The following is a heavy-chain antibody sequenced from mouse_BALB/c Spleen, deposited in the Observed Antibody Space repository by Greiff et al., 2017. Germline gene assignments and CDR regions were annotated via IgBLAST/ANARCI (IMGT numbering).Heavy chain of an antibody. J-gene: IGHJ1*01. V-gene: IGHV1S34*01. CDR3: ARSYYGSSYEGWYFDV. CDR2: ISCYNGAT. D-gene: IGHD1-1*01. CDR1: GYSFTGYY. Sequence: LVKTGASVKISCKASGYSFTGYYMHWVKQSHGKSLEWIGYISCYNGATSYNQKFKGKATFTVDTSSSTAYMQFNSLTSEDSAVYYCARSYYGSSYEGWYFDVWGAGTTVTVSS.